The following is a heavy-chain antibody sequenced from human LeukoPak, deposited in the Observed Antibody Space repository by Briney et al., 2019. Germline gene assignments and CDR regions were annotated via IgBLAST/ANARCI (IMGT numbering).Heavy chain of an antibody. CDR2: INSDGSST. Sequence: PGGSLRLSCAASGFTFSSYWMHWVRHAPGKGLVWVSRINSDGSSTSYADSVKGRFTISRDNAKNTLYLQMNSLRAEDTAVYYCARGGYGDIHDAFDIWGQGTMVTVSS. D-gene: IGHD4-17*01. CDR3: ARGGYGDIHDAFDI. J-gene: IGHJ3*02. CDR1: GFTFSSYW. V-gene: IGHV3-74*01.